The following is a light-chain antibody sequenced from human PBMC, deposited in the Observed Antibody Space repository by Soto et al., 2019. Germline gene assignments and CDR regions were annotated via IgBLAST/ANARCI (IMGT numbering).Light chain of an antibody. CDR2: AAS. V-gene: IGKV1-27*01. Sequence: DIQMTQSPSSLSASVGDRVTITCRASQGISNYLAWYQQKPGKVPKLLIYAASTLQSGVPSRFSGSGSGTDFTLTISCLQPEDVATYYCQKYNSAPSFGQGTRLEIK. J-gene: IGKJ5*01. CDR1: QGISNY. CDR3: QKYNSAPS.